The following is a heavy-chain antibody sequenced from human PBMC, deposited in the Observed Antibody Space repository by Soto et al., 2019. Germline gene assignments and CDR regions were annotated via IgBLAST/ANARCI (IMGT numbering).Heavy chain of an antibody. CDR3: AKSPVWELLPRFDY. J-gene: IGHJ4*02. V-gene: IGHV3-30*18. Sequence: GGSLRLSCAASGFTFSSYGMHWVRQAPGKGLEWVAVISYDGSNKYYADSVKGRFTISRDNSKNTLYLQMNSLRAEDTAVYYCAKSPVWELLPRFDYWGQGTLVTVS. CDR1: GFTFSSYG. CDR2: ISYDGSNK. D-gene: IGHD1-26*01.